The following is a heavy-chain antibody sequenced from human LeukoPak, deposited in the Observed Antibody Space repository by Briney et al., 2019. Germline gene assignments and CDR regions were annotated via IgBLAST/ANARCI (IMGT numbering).Heavy chain of an antibody. CDR1: GFTFSSYN. V-gene: IGHV3-23*01. CDR2: ISGSDGYT. CDR3: GTDYYDSGGYYYGPAFDI. D-gene: IGHD3-22*01. J-gene: IGHJ3*02. Sequence: GGSLRLSCAVSGFTFSSYNMNWVRQAPGKGLEWVSGISGSDGYTYYADSVKGRFTISRDNSKNTLSLQKNCLRAEDTTVYYCGTDYYDSGGYYYGPAFDIWGQGTMVTVSS.